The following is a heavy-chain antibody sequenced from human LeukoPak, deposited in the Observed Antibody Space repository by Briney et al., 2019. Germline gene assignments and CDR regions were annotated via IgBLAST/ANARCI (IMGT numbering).Heavy chain of an antibody. V-gene: IGHV3-9*01. CDR2: ISWNSGSI. CDR1: GFTFDDYA. Sequence: GGSLRLSCAASGFTFDDYAMHWVRQAPGKGLEWVSGISWNSGSIGYADSVKGRLTISRDNAKNSLYLQMNSLRAEDTAWYYCAKGLEDYWGQGTLVTVSS. J-gene: IGHJ4*02. CDR3: AKGLEDY.